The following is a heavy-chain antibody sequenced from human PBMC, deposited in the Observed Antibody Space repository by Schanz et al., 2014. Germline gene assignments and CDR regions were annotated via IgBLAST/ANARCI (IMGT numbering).Heavy chain of an antibody. Sequence: EVQLVESGGGLVKPGGSLRLSCAASGFTFSSYSMNWVRQAPGKGLEWVSSISRSSSSIYYADSVKGQFTISRDNAKNSLYLQMHSLRAEDTAVYYCARGRSLGWCDYWGQGTLVTVSS. CDR2: ISRSSSSI. D-gene: IGHD2-21*01. J-gene: IGHJ4*02. CDR1: GFTFSSYS. V-gene: IGHV3-21*01. CDR3: ARGRSLGWCDY.